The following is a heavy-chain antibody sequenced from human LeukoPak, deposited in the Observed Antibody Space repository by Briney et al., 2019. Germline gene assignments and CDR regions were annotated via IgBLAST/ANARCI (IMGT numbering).Heavy chain of an antibody. Sequence: SETLSLTCAVSGDSISTRNWWSWVRQPPGKGLEWIGSIYYSGSTYYNPSLKSRVTISVDTSKNQFSLKLTSVTAADTAVYSCARVNEDGLGYYFDYWGQGTLVTVSS. D-gene: IGHD3/OR15-3a*01. CDR3: ARVNEDGLGYYFDY. V-gene: IGHV4-4*02. J-gene: IGHJ4*02. CDR2: IYYSGST. CDR1: GDSISTRNW.